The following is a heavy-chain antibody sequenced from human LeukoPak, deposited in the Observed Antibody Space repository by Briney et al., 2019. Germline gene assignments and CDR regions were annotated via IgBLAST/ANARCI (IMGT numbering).Heavy chain of an antibody. J-gene: IGHJ4*02. D-gene: IGHD4-17*01. CDR1: GYTFTSYY. V-gene: IGHV1-46*01. CDR2: INPSGGST. CDR3: TREAGYGDFDY. Sequence: ASVKVSCKASGYTFTSYYIHWVRQAPGQGLEWMGIINPSGGSTRYAQRFQGRVTMASDTSTSTVYLELSSLRSEDTAVYYCTREAGYGDFDYWGQGTLVTVSS.